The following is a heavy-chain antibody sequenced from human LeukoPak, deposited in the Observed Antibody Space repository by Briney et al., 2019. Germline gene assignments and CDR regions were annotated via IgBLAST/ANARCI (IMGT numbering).Heavy chain of an antibody. Sequence: PGGSLRLSCAASGFTFSSYGMSWVRQAPGKGLEWVSAISGSGGSTYYADSVKGRFTISRDNSKNTLYLQMNSLRAEDTAVYYCAKGRRFGELSDFDYWGQGTLVTVSS. D-gene: IGHD3-10*01. CDR2: ISGSGGST. V-gene: IGHV3-23*01. J-gene: IGHJ4*02. CDR1: GFTFSSYG. CDR3: AKGRRFGELSDFDY.